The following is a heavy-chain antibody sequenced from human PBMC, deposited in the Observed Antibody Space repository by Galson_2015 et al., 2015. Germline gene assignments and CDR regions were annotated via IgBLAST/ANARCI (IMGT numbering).Heavy chain of an antibody. D-gene: IGHD1-26*01. CDR3: ASGVGATPLTIDY. J-gene: IGHJ4*02. V-gene: IGHV4-34*01. CDR2: INHSGST. CDR1: GGSFSGYY. Sequence: ETLSLTCAVYGGSFSGYYWSWIRQPPGKGLEWIGEINHSGSTNYNPSLKSRVTISVDTSKNQFSLKLSSVTAADTAVYYCASGVGATPLTIDYWGQGTLVTVSS.